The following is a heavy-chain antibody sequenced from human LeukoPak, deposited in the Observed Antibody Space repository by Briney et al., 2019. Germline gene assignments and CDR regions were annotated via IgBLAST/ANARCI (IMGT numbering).Heavy chain of an antibody. D-gene: IGHD4-11*01. CDR2: IYYSGST. J-gene: IGHJ4*02. CDR1: GGSISSYY. CDR3: ARESDYSDYHMDV. V-gene: IGHV4-59*01. Sequence: SETLSLTCTVSGGSISSYYWSWIRQPPGKGLEWIGYIYYSGSTSYNPSLKSRVTISVDTSKNQFSLKLSSVTAADTAVYYCARESDYSDYHMDVWGQGTLVTVSS.